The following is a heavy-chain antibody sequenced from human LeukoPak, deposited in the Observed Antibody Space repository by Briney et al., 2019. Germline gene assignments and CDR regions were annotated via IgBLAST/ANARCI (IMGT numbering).Heavy chain of an antibody. V-gene: IGHV1-69*13. CDR2: IIPIFGTA. CDR1: GGTFSSYA. J-gene: IGHJ6*03. D-gene: IGHD3-22*01. Sequence: ASVKVSCKASGGTFSSYAISWVRQAPGQGLEWMGGIIPIFGTANYAQKFQGRVTITADESTSTAYMELSSLRSEDTAVYYCARGIWYYDSSGYSPYYYMDVWGKGTTVTISS. CDR3: ARGIWYYDSSGYSPYYYMDV.